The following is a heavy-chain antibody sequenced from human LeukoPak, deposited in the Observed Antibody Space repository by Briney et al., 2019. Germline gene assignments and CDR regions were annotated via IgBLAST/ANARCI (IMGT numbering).Heavy chain of an antibody. D-gene: IGHD6-13*01. CDR1: GDSVSSNSAA. CDR2: TYYRPKWYY. Sequence: SQTLSLTCAISGDSVSSNSAAWNWIRQSPSRGLEWLGRTYYRPKWYYDYGESVKSRMTIIPDTSKNQVSLQLNSVTPDDTALYYCAGDRGVGAAVFFDYWGLGTLVTVSS. J-gene: IGHJ4*02. CDR3: AGDRGVGAAVFFDY. V-gene: IGHV6-1*01.